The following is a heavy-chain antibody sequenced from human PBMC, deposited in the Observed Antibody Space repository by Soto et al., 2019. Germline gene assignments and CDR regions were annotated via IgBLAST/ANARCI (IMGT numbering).Heavy chain of an antibody. CDR3: ARGGGLRYFDGYYYYYGMDV. V-gene: IGHV4-34*01. J-gene: IGHJ6*02. Sequence: WSWIRQPPGKGLEWIGEINHSGSTNYNPSLKSRVTISVDTSKNQFSLKLSSVTAADTAVYYCARGGGLRYFDGYYYYYGMDVWGQGTTVTVSS. CDR2: INHSGST. D-gene: IGHD3-9*01.